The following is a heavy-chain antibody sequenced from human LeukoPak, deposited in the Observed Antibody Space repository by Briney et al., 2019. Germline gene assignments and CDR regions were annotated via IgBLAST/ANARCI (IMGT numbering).Heavy chain of an antibody. D-gene: IGHD3-3*01. V-gene: IGHV4-4*09. J-gene: IGHJ6*03. Sequence: SETLSLTCTVSGGSISSYYWSWIRQPPGKGLEWIGYIYTSGSTNYNPSLKSRVTISVDTSKNQFSLKLSSVTAADTAVYYCARRKRALWSGKYPVYYYYYMDVWGKGTTVTVS. CDR1: GGSISSYY. CDR2: IYTSGST. CDR3: ARRKRALWSGKYPVYYYYYMDV.